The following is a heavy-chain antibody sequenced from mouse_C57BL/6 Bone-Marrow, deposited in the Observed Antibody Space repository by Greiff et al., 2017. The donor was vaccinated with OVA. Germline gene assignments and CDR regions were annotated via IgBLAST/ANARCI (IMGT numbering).Heavy chain of an antibody. D-gene: IGHD2-3*01. V-gene: IGHV1-59*01. Sequence: VKLQQPGAELVRPGTSVKLSCKASGYTFTSYWMHWVKQRPGQGLEWIGVIDPSDSYTNYNQKFKGKATLTVDTSSSTAYMQLSSLTSEDSAVYYCAREDGYYPYFDYWGQGTTLTVSS. CDR3: AREDGYYPYFDY. J-gene: IGHJ2*01. CDR1: GYTFTSYW. CDR2: IDPSDSYT.